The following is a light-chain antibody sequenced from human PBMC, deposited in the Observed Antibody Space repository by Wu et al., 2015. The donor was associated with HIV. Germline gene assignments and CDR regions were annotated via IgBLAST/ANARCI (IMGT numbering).Light chain of an antibody. CDR3: QQYDSLPRT. V-gene: IGKV1-8*01. J-gene: IGKJ5*01. CDR1: QGISSY. Sequence: AIRITQSPSSLSASTEDRVTITCRASQGISSYLAWYQQKPGKAPKLLIYAASTLQSGVPSRFSGSGSGTDFSLIISSLQPEDIATYYCQQYDSLPRTFGQGTRLEIK. CDR2: AAS.